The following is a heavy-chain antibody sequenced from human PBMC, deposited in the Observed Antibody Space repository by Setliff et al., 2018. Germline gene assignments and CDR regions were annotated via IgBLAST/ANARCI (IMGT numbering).Heavy chain of an antibody. CDR1: GASITSGHY. CDR2: IYHRGRT. CDR3: ASPRRDDLDSPFDY. D-gene: IGHD3-3*01. Sequence: TLSLTCGVSGASITSGHYWGWIRQPPGKGLEWIGTIYHRGRTYYNPSLRSRVTMSLDTSKNQFSLRLSSVTAADTAVYYCASPRRDDLDSPFDYWGQGTLVTVSS. V-gene: IGHV4-38-2*01. J-gene: IGHJ4*02.